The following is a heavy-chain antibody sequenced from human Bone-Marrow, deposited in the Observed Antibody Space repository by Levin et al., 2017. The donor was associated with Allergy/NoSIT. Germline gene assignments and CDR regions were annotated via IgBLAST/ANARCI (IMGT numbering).Heavy chain of an antibody. CDR1: GGYISSTTYY. CDR2: ISYSGIT. Sequence: SQTLSLTCTVSGGYISSTTYYWGWIRQPPGKDLEYIATISYSGITRSTPSLKSRVTVSLDASKNQVSLNLTSVTAADTGIYYCARHQLNDWVDYWGQGTLVTVSS. CDR3: ARHQLNDWVDY. D-gene: IGHD3-16*01. J-gene: IGHJ4*02. V-gene: IGHV4-39*01.